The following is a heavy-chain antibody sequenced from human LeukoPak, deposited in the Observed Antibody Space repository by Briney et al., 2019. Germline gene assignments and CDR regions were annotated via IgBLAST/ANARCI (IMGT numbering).Heavy chain of an antibody. CDR1: GFTFSTYS. CDR3: ARGSNWNHYYYYMDV. V-gene: IGHV3-48*01. J-gene: IGHJ6*03. Sequence: PGGSLRLSCAASGFTFSTYSINWVRQAPGKGLEWILYISSSGTTIYYADSVKGRFTISRDNVKNSLYLQMNSLRAEDTTVYFCARGSNWNHYYYYMDVWGKGTTVTVSS. CDR2: ISSSGTTI. D-gene: IGHD1-1*01.